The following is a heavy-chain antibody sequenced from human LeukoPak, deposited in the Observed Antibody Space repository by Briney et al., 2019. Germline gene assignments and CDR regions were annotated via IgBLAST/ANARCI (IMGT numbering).Heavy chain of an antibody. CDR1: GGFIDRGDYY. J-gene: IGHJ5*02. CDR2: IYYTGNT. CDR3: ARHPTALVSYGFDP. D-gene: IGHD5-18*01. V-gene: IGHV4-30-4*01. Sequence: SETLSLTCTVSGGFIDRGDYYWSWVRQPPGKGLEWIGYIYYTGNTYFSPSLKSRVSMSIDTSTNQFSLNLSSVTAADTAVYYCARHPTALVSYGFDPWGQGTLVTVSS.